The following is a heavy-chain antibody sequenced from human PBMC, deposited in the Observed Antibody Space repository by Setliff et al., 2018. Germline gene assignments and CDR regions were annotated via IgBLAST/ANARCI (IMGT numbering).Heavy chain of an antibody. CDR3: ARDWRHSGMSWANYFDP. Sequence: ASVKVSCKASGGTSDNFAITWVRQAPGQGLEWMGRIFPKFGTANYAQKFQDRVAITADESTSTGYMEINGLTSEDTAVYYCARDWRHSGMSWANYFDPWGQGTVVTVSS. J-gene: IGHJ5*02. D-gene: IGHD3-10*01. CDR1: GGTSDNFA. V-gene: IGHV1-69*13. CDR2: IFPKFGTA.